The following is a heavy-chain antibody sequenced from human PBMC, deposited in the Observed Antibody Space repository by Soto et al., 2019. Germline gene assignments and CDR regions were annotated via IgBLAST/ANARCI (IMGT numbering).Heavy chain of an antibody. CDR1: GFSLSTSGMR. CDR2: IDWDEDR. D-gene: IGHD3-22*01. V-gene: IGHV2-70*04. J-gene: IGHJ4*02. Sequence: SGTTLVNPTDTLTLTCTFSGFSLSTSGMRVSWIRQAPGKALEWLARIDWDEDRFYSTSLKTRLTISKDTSKNQVVLTMTKMDPVDTATYYCARMRSDYDSSGLDYWGQGILVTVSS. CDR3: ARMRSDYDSSGLDY.